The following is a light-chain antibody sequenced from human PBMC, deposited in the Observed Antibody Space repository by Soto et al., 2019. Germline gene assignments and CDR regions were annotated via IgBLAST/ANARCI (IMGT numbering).Light chain of an antibody. CDR3: QQYNNWPLT. J-gene: IGKJ4*01. CDR2: GAS. Sequence: EIVMTQSPATLSVSPGERATLSCRASQGLSSNLAWYQQKPGQAPRLLIYGASTRATGIPARFSGSGSGTEFTLTISSLQSEDFAFYYCQQYNNWPLTFGGGTKVDIK. V-gene: IGKV3-15*01. CDR1: QGLSSN.